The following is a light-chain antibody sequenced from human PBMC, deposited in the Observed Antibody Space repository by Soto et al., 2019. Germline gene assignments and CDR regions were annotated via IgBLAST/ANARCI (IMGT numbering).Light chain of an antibody. CDR1: QSVSSY. J-gene: IGKJ2*01. V-gene: IGKV3-11*01. CDR3: QQPGKCPRT. Sequence: DIVLTQSPATLSLSPGESVTISCRASQSVSSYLAWYQQKPGQAPRLLIYDASNRATDIPARFSGSGSGTDFTLTISSLESEDFAVYYCQQPGKCPRTFGQGTQLEIK. CDR2: DAS.